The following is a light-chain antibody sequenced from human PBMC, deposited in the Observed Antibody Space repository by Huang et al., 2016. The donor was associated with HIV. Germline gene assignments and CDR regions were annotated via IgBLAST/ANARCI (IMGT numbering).Light chain of an antibody. CDR3: QQYGSSPLT. J-gene: IGKJ4*01. Sequence: EIVLTQAPGTLSLSPGERATLSCRASQGVNSDYLAWYQQTPGQAPRRLIYDASNRATGIADRFSGSGSGTEFTLTISRLEPEDFAVYFCQQYGSSPLTFGGGTNVEI. CDR2: DAS. CDR1: QGVNSDY. V-gene: IGKV3-20*01.